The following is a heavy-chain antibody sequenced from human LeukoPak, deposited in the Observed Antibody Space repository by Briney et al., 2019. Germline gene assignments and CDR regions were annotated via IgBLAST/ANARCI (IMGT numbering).Heavy chain of an antibody. CDR2: IYHSGSP. D-gene: IGHD2-2*01. J-gene: IGHJ6*03. V-gene: IGHV4-38-2*02. CDR1: GYSISNASY. Sequence: SETLSLTCAVSGYSISNASYWGWIRQPPGKGLEWIGNIYHSGSPYYNPSLKSRVTISVDTSKNQFSLKLSSVTAADTAVYYCARELGSTSFRYYYYYYYMDVWGKGTTVTVSS. CDR3: ARELGSTSFRYYYYYYYMDV.